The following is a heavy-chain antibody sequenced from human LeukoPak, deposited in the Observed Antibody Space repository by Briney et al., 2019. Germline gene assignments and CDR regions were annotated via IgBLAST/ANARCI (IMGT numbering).Heavy chain of an antibody. CDR3: ARSYYDSSGYEPPDY. CDR2: ISYDVSNK. CDR1: GFTFSSYA. V-gene: IGHV3-30-3*01. J-gene: IGHJ4*02. D-gene: IGHD3-22*01. Sequence: PGRSLRLSCAASGFTFSSYAMHWVRQAPGKGLEWVAVISYDVSNKYYADSVKGRFTISRDNSKNTLYLQMNSLRAEDTAVYYCARSYYDSSGYEPPDYWGQGTLVTASS.